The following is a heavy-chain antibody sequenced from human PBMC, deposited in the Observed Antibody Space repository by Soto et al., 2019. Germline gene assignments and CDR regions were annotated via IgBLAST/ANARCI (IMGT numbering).Heavy chain of an antibody. CDR3: AREIDRLEPARRYFDY. CDR1: GFTFSSYA. Sequence: GGSLRLSCAASGFTFSSYAMSWVRQAPGKGLEWVSAISGSGGSTYYADSVKGRFTISRDNSKNTLYLQMNSLRSEDTAVYYCAREIDRLEPARRYFDYWGQGTLVTVSS. J-gene: IGHJ4*02. CDR2: ISGSGGST. D-gene: IGHD1-1*01. V-gene: IGHV3-23*01.